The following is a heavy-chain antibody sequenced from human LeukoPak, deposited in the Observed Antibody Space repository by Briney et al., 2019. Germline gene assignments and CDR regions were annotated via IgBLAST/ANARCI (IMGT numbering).Heavy chain of an antibody. V-gene: IGHV4-34*01. CDR2: INHSGST. Sequence: SETLSLTCAVYGGSFSGYYWSWIRQPPGKGLEWIGEINHSGSTNYNPSLKSRVTISVDTSKNQFSLKLSSVTAADTAVYYCASRIGYCSSTSCSWFDPWGQGTLATVSS. CDR3: ASRIGYCSSTSCSWFDP. D-gene: IGHD2-2*01. J-gene: IGHJ5*02. CDR1: GGSFSGYY.